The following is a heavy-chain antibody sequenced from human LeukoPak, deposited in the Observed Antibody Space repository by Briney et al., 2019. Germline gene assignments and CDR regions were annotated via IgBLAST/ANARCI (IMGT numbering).Heavy chain of an antibody. CDR1: GFSFSSFG. CDR2: ISSSSSYI. J-gene: IGHJ4*02. V-gene: IGHV3-21*01. Sequence: PGGSLRLSCAASGFSFSSFGMNWVRQGSGKGLEWVSSISSSSSYIYYADSVKGRFTISRDNAKNSLYLQMNSLRAEDTAVYYCARVGVGATTPFDYWGQGTLVTVSS. D-gene: IGHD1-26*01. CDR3: ARVGVGATTPFDY.